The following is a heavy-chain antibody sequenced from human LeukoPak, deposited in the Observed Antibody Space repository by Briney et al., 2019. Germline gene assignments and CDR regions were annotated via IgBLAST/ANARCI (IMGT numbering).Heavy chain of an antibody. Sequence: GGSLRLSCAASGFTFSNYAMTWVRQAPGKGLEWVSYISGSGAAIYHADSVKGRFTISRDNAKNSLYLQMNSLRAEDTAVYYCARDSSAAAINYFYYYMGVWGTGTTVTVSS. CDR3: ARDSSAAAINYFYYYMGV. CDR2: ISGSGAAI. CDR1: GFTFSNYA. J-gene: IGHJ6*03. V-gene: IGHV3-11*01. D-gene: IGHD2-2*02.